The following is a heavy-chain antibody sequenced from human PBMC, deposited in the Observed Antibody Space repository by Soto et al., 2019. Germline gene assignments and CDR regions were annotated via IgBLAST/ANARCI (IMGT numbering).Heavy chain of an antibody. CDR3: ARESGGATATLDYYYFDMDV. V-gene: IGHV1-2*04. Sequence: QVQLVQSGAEVKEPGASVTVSCRASGDRFTDYYMHWVRQAPGQGLEWMGWINPNSGVTKYAQKFQGWVHMTRDTSIRTVYMQLSRLGFDDTAIYYCARESGGATATLDYYYFDMDVWCTGTTVTVSS. CDR1: GDRFTDYY. D-gene: IGHD5-12*01. CDR2: INPNSGVT. J-gene: IGHJ6*03.